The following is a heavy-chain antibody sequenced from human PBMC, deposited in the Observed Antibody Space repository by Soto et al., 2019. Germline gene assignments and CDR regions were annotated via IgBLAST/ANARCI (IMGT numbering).Heavy chain of an antibody. V-gene: IGHV3-48*01. J-gene: IGHJ5*02. Sequence: EVQLVESGGGLVQPGGSLRLSCAASGFTFSSYSMNWVRQAPGKGMEWVSYISSSSSTIYYEDSVKGRFTISRDNAKNSQYPQMNTLRAEGTAVYYCAREGGDLNWFGPWGQGTLVTVSS. CDR2: ISSSSSTI. CDR3: AREGGDLNWFGP. CDR1: GFTFSSYS. D-gene: IGHD4-17*01.